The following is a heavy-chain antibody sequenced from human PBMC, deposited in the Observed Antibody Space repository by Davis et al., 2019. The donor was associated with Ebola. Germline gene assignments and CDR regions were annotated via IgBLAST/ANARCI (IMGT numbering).Heavy chain of an antibody. CDR3: ARALRGVLY. Sequence: HTGGSLRLSCAASGFTFSSYAMSWVRQAPGKGLVWVSRIKSDGSSISYADSVKGRFTISRDNAKNTLYLQMNSLRAEDTAVYYCARALRGVLYWGQGTLVTVSS. CDR1: GFTFSSYA. D-gene: IGHD3-10*01. V-gene: IGHV3-74*01. J-gene: IGHJ4*02. CDR2: IKSDGSSI.